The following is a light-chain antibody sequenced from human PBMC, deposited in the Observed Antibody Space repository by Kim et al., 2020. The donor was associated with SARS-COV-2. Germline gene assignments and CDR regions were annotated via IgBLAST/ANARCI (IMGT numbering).Light chain of an antibody. CDR2: TAY. CDR3: QQSYITPFT. J-gene: IGKJ3*01. V-gene: IGKV1-39*01. Sequence: AAVEGRVNITRQTTQSIYSHLNLYHQKPGRAPILRISTAYTLQGGVSSRFSGSGSETDFTLNISSLQPEDFATYFCQQSYITPFTFGPGTKVDIK. CDR1: QSIYSH.